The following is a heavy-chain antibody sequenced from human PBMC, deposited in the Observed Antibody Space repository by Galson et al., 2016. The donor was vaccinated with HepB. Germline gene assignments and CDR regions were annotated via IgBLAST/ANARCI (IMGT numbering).Heavy chain of an antibody. J-gene: IGHJ4*02. CDR3: VRDRAYIVTDY. CDR1: GYSIRSGYY. V-gene: IGHV4-38-2*02. Sequence: SETLSLTCTVSGYSIRSGYYWGWIRQPPGKGLEWIGTIYYSGTTYYNPSLESRITISVDTPNNKISLNANSVTAADTAVYYCVRDRAYIVTDYWGQGILVTVSS. D-gene: IGHD2-21*02. CDR2: IYYSGTT.